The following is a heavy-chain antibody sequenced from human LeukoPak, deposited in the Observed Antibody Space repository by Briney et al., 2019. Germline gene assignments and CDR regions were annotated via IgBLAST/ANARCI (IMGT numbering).Heavy chain of an antibody. CDR1: GGSFSGYY. Sequence: SVTLSFNGAGYGGSFSGYYWSWIRQRPGQGLEGIGKLNHSRSSNYNQSLSSRTTISVDTSKNQFSLKLSSVTAADTAVYYCARGRSSGAWGQGTLVTVSS. V-gene: IGHV4-34*01. CDR3: ARGRSSGA. CDR2: LNHSRSS. J-gene: IGHJ5*02. D-gene: IGHD6-19*01.